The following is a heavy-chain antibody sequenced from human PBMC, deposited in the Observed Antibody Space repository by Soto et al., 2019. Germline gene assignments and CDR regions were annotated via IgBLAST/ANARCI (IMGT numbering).Heavy chain of an antibody. V-gene: IGHV1-69*13. CDR3: ARDWGTEKGDYYYYYGMDV. D-gene: IGHD1-1*01. CDR2: IIPIFGTA. J-gene: IGHJ6*02. CDR1: GGTFSSYA. Sequence: GASVKVSCKASGGTFSSYAISCVRQAPGQGLEWMGGIIPIFGTANYAQKFQGRVTITADESTSTAYMELSSLRSEDTAVYYCARDWGTEKGDYYYYYGMDVWGQGTTVTVSS.